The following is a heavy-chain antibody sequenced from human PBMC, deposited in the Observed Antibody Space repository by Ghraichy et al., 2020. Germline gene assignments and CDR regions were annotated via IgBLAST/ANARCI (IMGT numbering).Heavy chain of an antibody. J-gene: IGHJ4*02. CDR3: AKDVRSGGSWDLDY. V-gene: IGHV3-23*01. CDR1: GFTFSINT. CDR2: ISDDGGTT. Sequence: GGSLRLSCAASGFTFSINTMTWVRQAPGKGLEWVSVISDDGGTTFYSDSVKGRFTISRDNSKNMLYLQMNSLRADDTAIYFCAKDVRSGGSWDLDYWGQGTLVSVSS. D-gene: IGHD2-15*01.